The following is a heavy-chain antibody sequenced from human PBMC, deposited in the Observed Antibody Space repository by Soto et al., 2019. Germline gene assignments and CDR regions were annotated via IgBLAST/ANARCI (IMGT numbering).Heavy chain of an antibody. CDR2: FIAMLGTP. CDR1: GGTFGSQG. J-gene: IGHJ4*02. CDR3: ARGAMANFDY. V-gene: IGHV1-69*13. Sequence: SVKVSCKASGGTFGSQGIACVLQSPGQGLEWMGGFIAMLGTPTYAKKVQGRATISADESLTSSYLELRSLRSEDTGVYFCARGAMANFDYWGQGTVVTVSS. D-gene: IGHD5-18*01.